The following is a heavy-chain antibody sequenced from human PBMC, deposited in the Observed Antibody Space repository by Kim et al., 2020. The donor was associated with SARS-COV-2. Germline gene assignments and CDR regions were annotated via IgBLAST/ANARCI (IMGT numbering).Heavy chain of an antibody. Sequence: GRFSISRDESKNTLYLQMDSLRTEDTAVYYCAKDPGIAAAGTFYWYFDLWGRGTLVTVSS. J-gene: IGHJ2*01. CDR3: AKDPGIAAAGTFYWYFDL. V-gene: IGHV3-33*03. D-gene: IGHD6-13*01.